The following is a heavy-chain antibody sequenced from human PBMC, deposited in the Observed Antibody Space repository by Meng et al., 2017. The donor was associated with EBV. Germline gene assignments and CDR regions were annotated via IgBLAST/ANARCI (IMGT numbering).Heavy chain of an antibody. CDR1: GGSISSSSYY. CDR2: IYYSGST. Sequence: QLQLQESGPGLVKPSETLSPTCTVSGGSISSSSYYWGWIRQPPGKGLDWIGSIYYSGSTYYNPSLKSRVTISVDTSKNQFSLKLSSVTAADTAVYYCARSSPVRFGELSNWGQGTRVTVSS. D-gene: IGHD3-10*01. V-gene: IGHV4-39*07. CDR3: ARSSPVRFGELSN. J-gene: IGHJ4*02.